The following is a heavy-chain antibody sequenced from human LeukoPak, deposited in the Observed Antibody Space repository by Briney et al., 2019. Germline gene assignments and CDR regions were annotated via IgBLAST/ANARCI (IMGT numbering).Heavy chain of an antibody. J-gene: IGHJ4*01. D-gene: IGHD3-10*01. V-gene: IGHV3-30*04. CDR3: AKRNYYGSGSYQPPFYY. CDR1: GFTFSSYA. Sequence: GGSLRLSCAASGFTFSSYAMHWVRQAPGKGLEWVAVISYDGSNKYYADSVKGRFTISRDNSKNTLYLQMNSLRAEDTAVYYCAKRNYYGSGSYQPPFYYWGQGTLVTVSS. CDR2: ISYDGSNK.